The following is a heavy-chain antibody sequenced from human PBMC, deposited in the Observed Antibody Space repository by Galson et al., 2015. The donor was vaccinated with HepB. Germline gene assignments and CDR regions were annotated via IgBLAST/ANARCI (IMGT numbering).Heavy chain of an antibody. CDR2: INPNSGGT. Sequence: SVKVSCKASGSTFTGYYMHWVRQAPGQGLEWMGRINPNSGGTNYAQKFQGRVTMTRDTSISTAYMELSRLRSDDTAVYYCARDPGLPHRYCSSTSCLHAPYGMDVWGQGTTVTVSS. D-gene: IGHD2-2*01. V-gene: IGHV1-2*06. CDR1: GSTFTGYY. J-gene: IGHJ6*02. CDR3: ARDPGLPHRYCSSTSCLHAPYGMDV.